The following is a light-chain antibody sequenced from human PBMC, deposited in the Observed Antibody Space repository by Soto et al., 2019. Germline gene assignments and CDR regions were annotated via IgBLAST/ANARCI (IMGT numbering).Light chain of an antibody. CDR3: QQSYSTPRT. V-gene: IGKV1-39*01. Sequence: DIHMTQSPSSLSASVVYRVTITCXASQSISSYLNWYQQKPGKAPKLLIYAASSLQSGVPSRFSGSGSGTDFTLTISSLQPEDFATYYCQQSYSTPRTFGHGTKVDIK. J-gene: IGKJ1*01. CDR2: AAS. CDR1: QSISSY.